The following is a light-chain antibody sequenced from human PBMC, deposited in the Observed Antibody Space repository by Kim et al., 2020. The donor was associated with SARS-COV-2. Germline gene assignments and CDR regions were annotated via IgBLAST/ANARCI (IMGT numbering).Light chain of an antibody. V-gene: IGKV3-11*01. Sequence: LSPGERATLSCRASQSVSSYLAWYQQKPGQAPRLLIYDASNRATGIPARFSGSGSGTDFTLTISSLGPEDFAVYYCQQRSNWLWMFGQGTKVDIK. CDR3: QQRSNWLWM. CDR2: DAS. J-gene: IGKJ1*01. CDR1: QSVSSY.